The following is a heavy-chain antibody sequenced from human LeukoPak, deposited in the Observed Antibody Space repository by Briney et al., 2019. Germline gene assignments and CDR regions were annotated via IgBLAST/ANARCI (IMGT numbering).Heavy chain of an antibody. CDR1: GGSISSSSYY. V-gene: IGHV4-39*01. CDR3: ARQGWFGELLSPLDY. Sequence: SVTLSLTCTVSGGSISSSSYYWGWIRQPPGKGLEWIGSIYYSGSTYYNPSLKSRVTISVDTSKNQFSLKLSSVTASDTAVYYCARQGWFGELLSPLDYWGQGTLVTVSS. CDR2: IYYSGST. J-gene: IGHJ4*02. D-gene: IGHD3-10*01.